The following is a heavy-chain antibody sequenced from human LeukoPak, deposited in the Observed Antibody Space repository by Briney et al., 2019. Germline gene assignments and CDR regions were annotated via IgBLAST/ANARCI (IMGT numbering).Heavy chain of an antibody. D-gene: IGHD6-13*01. CDR2: INPNSGGT. CDR3: ARVGEDSSSWYYNWFDP. CDR1: EYTFTGYY. J-gene: IGHJ5*02. V-gene: IGHV1-2*02. Sequence: ASVKVSCKASEYTFTGYYMHWVRQAPGQGLEWMGWINPNSGGTNYAQKFQGRVTMTRDTSISTAYMELSRLRSDDTAVYYCARVGEDSSSWYYNWFDPWGQGTLVTVSS.